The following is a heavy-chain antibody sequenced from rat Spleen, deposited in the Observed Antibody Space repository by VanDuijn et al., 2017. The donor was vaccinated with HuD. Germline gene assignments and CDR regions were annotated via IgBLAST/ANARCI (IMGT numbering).Heavy chain of an antibody. V-gene: IGHV5-20*01. J-gene: IGHJ1*01. CDR1: GFTFSSFA. D-gene: IGHD1-11*01. CDR3: AKEEGSWYFDF. Sequence: EVQLVESGGGLVQPGRSMKLSCAASGFTFSSFAMAWVRQAPTKGLEWVASISYDGGNTYYRDSVKGRFTISRDNAKSSLYLQMDSLRSEDTSTYYCAKEEGSWYFDFWGPGTMVTVSS. CDR2: ISYDGGNT.